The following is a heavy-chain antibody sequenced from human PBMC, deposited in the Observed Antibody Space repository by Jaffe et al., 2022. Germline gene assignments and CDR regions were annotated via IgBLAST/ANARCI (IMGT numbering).Heavy chain of an antibody. V-gene: IGHV1-69*01. Sequence: QVQLVQSGAEVKKPGSSVKVSCKASGGTFSSYAISWVRQAPGQGLEWMGGIIPIFGTANYAQKFQGRVTITADESTSTAYMELSSLRSEDTAVYYCARDFLLYCSGGSCYSGFDYWGQGTLVTVSS. D-gene: IGHD2-15*01. CDR1: GGTFSSYA. CDR3: ARDFLLYCSGGSCYSGFDY. CDR2: IIPIFGTA. J-gene: IGHJ4*02.